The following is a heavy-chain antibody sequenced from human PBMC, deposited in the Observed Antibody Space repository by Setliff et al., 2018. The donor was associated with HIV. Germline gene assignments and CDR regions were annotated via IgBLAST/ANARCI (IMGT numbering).Heavy chain of an antibody. CDR2: VSYSGST. J-gene: IGHJ3*02. D-gene: IGHD3-22*01. V-gene: IGHV4-59*08. CDR3: ARHGHFYDSSSSDAFDI. CDR1: GGSISTDY. Sequence: PSETLSLTCNVSGGSISTDYWSWIRQPPWKGLEWLGYVSYSGSTNFNPSLEGRLAMSGDMSKNYFSLKLRTVTAADTAVYYCARHGHFYDSSSSDAFDIWGHGTMVTVSS.